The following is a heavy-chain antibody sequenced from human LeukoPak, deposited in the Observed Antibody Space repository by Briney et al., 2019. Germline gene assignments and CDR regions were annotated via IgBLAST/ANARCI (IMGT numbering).Heavy chain of an antibody. CDR3: ARGTGTFDY. J-gene: IGHJ4*02. CDR1: GDSVSSNSDA. D-gene: IGHD1-7*01. Sequence: SQTLSLTCAISGDSVSSNSDAWNWIRQSPSRGLEWLGRTYYRSKWFNDYAVSVDSRITINPDTSKNQFSLQLNSVTPEDTAVYYCARGTGTFDYWGRGTRVTVSS. CDR2: TYYRSKWFN. V-gene: IGHV6-1*01.